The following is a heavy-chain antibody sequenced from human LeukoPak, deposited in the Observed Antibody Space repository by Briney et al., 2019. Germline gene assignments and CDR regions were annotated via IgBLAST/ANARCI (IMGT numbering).Heavy chain of an antibody. J-gene: IGHJ4*02. Sequence: SETLSLTCTVSGGSISSSSYYWGWIRQPPGKGLEWIGSVYYSGSTYYNPSLKSRVTISVDTSKNQFSLKLSSVTAADTAVYYCARGGMTTSDYYFDYWGQGTLVTVSS. CDR3: ARGGMTTSDYYFDY. D-gene: IGHD3-16*01. V-gene: IGHV4-39*07. CDR1: GGSISSSSYY. CDR2: VYYSGST.